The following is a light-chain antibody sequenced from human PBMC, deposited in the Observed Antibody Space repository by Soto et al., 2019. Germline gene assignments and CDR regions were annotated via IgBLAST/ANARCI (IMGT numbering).Light chain of an antibody. CDR1: SSDVGGYNY. CDR3: SSYTSSSTLEV. CDR2: DVS. V-gene: IGLV2-14*01. J-gene: IGLJ2*01. Sequence: QSALTQPASVSGSPGQAITISCTGTSSDVGGYNYVSWYQQHPDKAPKLMIYDVSNRPSGVYNRFSGSKSGNTASLTISGLQAEDEADYYCSSYTSSSTLEVFGGGTKLTVL.